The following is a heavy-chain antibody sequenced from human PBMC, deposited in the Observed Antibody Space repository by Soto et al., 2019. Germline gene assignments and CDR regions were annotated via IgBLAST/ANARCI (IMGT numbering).Heavy chain of an antibody. CDR1: GYSFVYG. D-gene: IGHD1-1*01. Sequence: QVHLVESGGGVVQPGRSLRLSCAAGYSFVYGMHWVRQAPGKGLEWVSIISYDGSNKYYADSVKGRFTVSIDNSRNTVFQEMDRLRIEDTAVYYCAKAGGNVSTPFDPWGKGTLVTVSP. CDR3: AKAGGNVSTPFDP. J-gene: IGHJ5*02. V-gene: IGHV3-30*18. CDR2: ISYDGSNK.